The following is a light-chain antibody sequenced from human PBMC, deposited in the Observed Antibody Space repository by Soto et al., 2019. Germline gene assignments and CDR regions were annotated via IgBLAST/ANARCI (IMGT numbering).Light chain of an antibody. CDR2: EVR. J-gene: IGLJ2*01. Sequence: QSALTQPASVSGSPGQSITISCTGTSSDVGGYKFVSWYQQHPGKVPKLIIYEVRKRPSGVSNRFSGSKSGNTASLTISGLQADDEADYYCSSFTTGNTVLFGGGTKLTVL. CDR1: SSDVGGYKF. V-gene: IGLV2-14*01. CDR3: SSFTTGNTVL.